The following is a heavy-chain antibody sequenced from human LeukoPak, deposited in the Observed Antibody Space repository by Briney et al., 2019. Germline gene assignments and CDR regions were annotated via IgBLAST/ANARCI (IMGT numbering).Heavy chain of an antibody. D-gene: IGHD3-3*01. V-gene: IGHV3-53*01. CDR1: GFTVSSKY. CDR2: IYSGGST. Sequence: GGSLRLSCAASGFTVSSKYMSWVRQAPGKGLEWVSVIYSGGSTYYADSVKGRFTISRDNSKNTLYLQMNSLRAEDTAVYYCARGPPNWDDVWSGYYSYYFDYWGQGTLVTVSS. J-gene: IGHJ4*02. CDR3: ARGPPNWDDVWSGYYSYYFDY.